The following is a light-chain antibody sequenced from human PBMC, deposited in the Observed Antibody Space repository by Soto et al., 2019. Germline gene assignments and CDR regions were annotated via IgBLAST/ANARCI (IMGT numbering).Light chain of an antibody. Sequence: PMTPSPSSPSSSVGDKGTHTFRAGQYIGRYLNWYQQKPGKAPKLLIYAASSLHSGVPSRFSGSGSGTDFTLTISSLQPEDFATYSCQQTYRTPLTFGGGTKVDI. V-gene: IGKV1-39*01. CDR3: QQTYRTPLT. CDR1: QYIGRY. CDR2: AAS. J-gene: IGKJ4*01.